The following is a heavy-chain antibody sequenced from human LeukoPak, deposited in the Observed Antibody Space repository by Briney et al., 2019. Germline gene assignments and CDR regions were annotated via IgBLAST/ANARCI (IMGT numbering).Heavy chain of an antibody. CDR2: ISGGSNNI. V-gene: IGHV3-23*01. Sequence: PGGSLRLSCAASGFTFSSYAMNWVRQAPGKGLEWVSSISGGSNNINYAGSVKGRFTISRDNSKNTLYLQMDSARADDTALYYCVRDTSGNSWHPLAYWGQGTLVTVSS. CDR3: VRDTSGNSWHPLAY. D-gene: IGHD6-13*01. CDR1: GFTFSSYA. J-gene: IGHJ4*02.